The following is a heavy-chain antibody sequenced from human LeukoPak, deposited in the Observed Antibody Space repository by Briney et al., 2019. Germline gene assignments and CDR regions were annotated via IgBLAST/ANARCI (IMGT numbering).Heavy chain of an antibody. Sequence: GGSLRLSCAASGFTFSDYYMSWIRQAPGKGLEWVSYISRSGSTIYYADSVKGRFTISRDNAKNSLYLQMNSLRAEDTAVYYCARDYYDSSGYFSYYYYMDVWGKGTTVTVSS. CDR3: ARDYYDSSGYFSYYYYMDV. CDR2: ISRSGSTI. CDR1: GFTFSDYY. V-gene: IGHV3-11*01. D-gene: IGHD3-22*01. J-gene: IGHJ6*03.